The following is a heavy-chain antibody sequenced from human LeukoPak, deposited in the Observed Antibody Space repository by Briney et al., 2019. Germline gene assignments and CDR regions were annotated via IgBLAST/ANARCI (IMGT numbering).Heavy chain of an antibody. J-gene: IGHJ4*02. CDR1: GFTFSNYA. D-gene: IGHD5-18*01. Sequence: GGSLRLSCVGSGFTFSNYAMSWVRQAPGKGLDWVSVISGSAHKIRYADSVRGRFTISRDNSENAVYLQMNNLRGEDTAIYYCAGRITGYSSGYVFWGQGTLVTVSS. CDR2: ISGSAHKI. V-gene: IGHV3-23*01. CDR3: AGRITGYSSGYVF.